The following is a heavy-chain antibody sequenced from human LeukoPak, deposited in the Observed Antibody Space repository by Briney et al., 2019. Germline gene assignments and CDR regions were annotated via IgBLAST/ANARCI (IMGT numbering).Heavy chain of an antibody. CDR2: IRSKTYGGTA. Sequence: GGSLRLSCAASGFTFGAYGMSWFGQAPGKGLEWVGIIRSKTYGGTAEYAASVKGRFTISRDDSKSIAYLQMNSLKAEDTAVYYCSRGLGSGNPVDIWGQGTMVTVS. CDR3: SRGLGSGNPVDI. D-gene: IGHD3-10*01. J-gene: IGHJ3*02. V-gene: IGHV3-49*03. CDR1: GFTFGAYG.